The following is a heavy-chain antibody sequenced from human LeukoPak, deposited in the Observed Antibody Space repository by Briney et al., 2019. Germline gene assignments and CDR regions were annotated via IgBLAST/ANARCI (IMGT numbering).Heavy chain of an antibody. CDR2: INPNSGDS. D-gene: IGHD6-6*01. Sequence: GAPVKVSCKASEYTFTTYYFHWVRQAPGQGLEWMGWINPNSGDSKCTEKFQDRVTMTRDTSISTVYMELSRLRYDDTAVYYCARGRGTSSFDYWGQGTLVTVSS. J-gene: IGHJ4*02. V-gene: IGHV1-2*02. CDR3: ARGRGTSSFDY. CDR1: EYTFTTYY.